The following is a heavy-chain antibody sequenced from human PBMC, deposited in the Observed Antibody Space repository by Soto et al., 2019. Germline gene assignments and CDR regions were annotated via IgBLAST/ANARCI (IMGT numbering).Heavy chain of an antibody. Sequence: SETPSLTCAVSGYSISSGYYWGWIRQPPGKGLEWIGSIYHSGSTYYNPSLKSRVTISVDTSKNQFSLKLSSVTAADTAVHYCARDRDRSTYYYDSSGSLNWFDPWGQGTLVTVSS. CDR1: GYSISSGYY. V-gene: IGHV4-38-2*02. D-gene: IGHD3-22*01. CDR3: ARDRDRSTYYYDSSGSLNWFDP. J-gene: IGHJ5*02. CDR2: IYHSGST.